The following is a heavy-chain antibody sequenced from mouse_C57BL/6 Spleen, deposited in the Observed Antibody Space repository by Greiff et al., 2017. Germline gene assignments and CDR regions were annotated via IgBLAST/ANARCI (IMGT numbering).Heavy chain of an antibody. CDR2: INPNNGGT. Sequence: EVQLQQSGPELVKPGASVKIPCKASGYTFTDYNMDWVKQSHGKSLEWIGDINPNNGGTIYNQKFKGKATLTVDKSSSTAYMELRSLTSEDTAVYYCARKRGSIYYDYDDYYFDYWGQGTTLTVSS. V-gene: IGHV1-18*01. CDR1: GYTFTDYN. D-gene: IGHD2-4*01. J-gene: IGHJ2*01. CDR3: ARKRGSIYYDYDDYYFDY.